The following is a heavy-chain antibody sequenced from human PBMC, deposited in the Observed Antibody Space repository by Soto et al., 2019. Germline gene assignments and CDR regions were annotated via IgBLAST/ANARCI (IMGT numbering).Heavy chain of an antibody. CDR2: ISAYNGNT. CDR1: GYTFTSYG. Sequence: ASVKVSCKASGYTFTSYGISWVRQAPGKGLEWLGWISAYNGNTNYAQKLQGRVTITTDTSTSTAYMELRILRSDDTAVYYCAREGTTVTTNLYYYYGMDVWGQGTTVTVSS. V-gene: IGHV1-18*04. D-gene: IGHD4-17*01. CDR3: AREGTTVTTNLYYYYGMDV. J-gene: IGHJ6*02.